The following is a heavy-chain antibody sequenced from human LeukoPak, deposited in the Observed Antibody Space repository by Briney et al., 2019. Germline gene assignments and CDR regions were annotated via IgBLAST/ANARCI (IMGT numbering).Heavy chain of an antibody. J-gene: IGHJ4*02. CDR2: IYTSGST. D-gene: IGHD1-7*01. V-gene: IGHV4-61*02. CDR1: GGSISSGSYY. Sequence: SETLSLSCTVSGGSISSGSYYWSWIRQPAGKGLEWIGRIYTSGSTNYNPSLKSRVTISVDTSKSQFSLKLKTMTAADTAVYFCARSTPSTNRNYPPLFSFDSWGQGILVTVSS. CDR3: ARSTPSTNRNYPPLFSFDS.